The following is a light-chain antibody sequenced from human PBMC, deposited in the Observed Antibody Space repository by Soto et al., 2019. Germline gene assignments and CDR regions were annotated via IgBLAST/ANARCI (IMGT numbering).Light chain of an antibody. CDR2: AAS. J-gene: IGKJ4*01. CDR1: QSISSY. Sequence: DIQMTQSPSSLSASVGDRVTITCRASQSISSYLNWYQQKPGKAPKLLIYAASSLQSGVPSRFSVSGSGTDFTLTISSLQPEDFATDYCQQSYSTPLTGGGGTKVDIK. CDR3: QQSYSTPLT. V-gene: IGKV1-39*01.